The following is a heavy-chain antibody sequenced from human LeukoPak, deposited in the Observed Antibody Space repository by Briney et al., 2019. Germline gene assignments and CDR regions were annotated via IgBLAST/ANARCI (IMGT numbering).Heavy chain of an antibody. CDR3: ARDVHSSNYYDSSGPGDY. CDR2: ISSSSSTI. D-gene: IGHD3-22*01. J-gene: IGHJ4*02. V-gene: IGHV3-48*02. CDR1: GFTFSSYS. Sequence: PGGSLRLSCAASGFTFSSYSMTWVRQAPGKGLEWVSYISSSSSTIYYADSVKGRFTISRDNAKNSLYLQMNSLRDEDTAVYYCARDVHSSNYYDSSGPGDYWGQGTLVTVSS.